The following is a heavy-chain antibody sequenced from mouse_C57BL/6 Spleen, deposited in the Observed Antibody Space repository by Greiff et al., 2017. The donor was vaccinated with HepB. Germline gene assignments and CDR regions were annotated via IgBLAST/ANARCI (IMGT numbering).Heavy chain of an antibody. V-gene: IGHV1-76*01. CDR1: GYTFTDYY. CDR3: AVTYYYAMDY. J-gene: IGHJ4*01. D-gene: IGHD2-12*01. Sequence: VQLQQSGAELVRPGASVKLSCKASGYTFTDYYINWVKQRPGQGLEWIARIYPGSGNTYYNEKFKGKATLTAEKSSSTAYMQLSSLTSEDSAVYCCAVTYYYAMDYWGQGTSVTVSS. CDR2: IYPGSGNT.